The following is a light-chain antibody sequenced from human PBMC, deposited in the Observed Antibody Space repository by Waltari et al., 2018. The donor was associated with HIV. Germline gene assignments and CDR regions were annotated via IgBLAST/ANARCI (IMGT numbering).Light chain of an antibody. CDR2: DVN. Sequence: QSALTQPASVSGSPGQSITISCTGTSSDVGAYNYVSWYQQHPGKAPKFIIYDVNKRPSGVSNRFSGSKSGNTASLTISGLQAEDEADYYCSLYTSSHTQVFGSGTKVTVL. CDR3: SLYTSSHTQV. CDR1: SSDVGAYNY. J-gene: IGLJ1*01. V-gene: IGLV2-14*03.